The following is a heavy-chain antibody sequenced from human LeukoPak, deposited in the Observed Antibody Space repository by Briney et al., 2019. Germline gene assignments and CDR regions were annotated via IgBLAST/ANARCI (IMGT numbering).Heavy chain of an antibody. Sequence: GGSLRLSCAASGFTFSSYSMNWVRQAPGKGLEWVSSISSSSSYIYYADSVKGRFTISRDNAKNSLYLQMNSLRAEDTAVYYCEKSYGDYVKYFQHWGQGTLVTVSS. V-gene: IGHV3-21*01. CDR2: ISSSSSYI. D-gene: IGHD4-17*01. J-gene: IGHJ1*01. CDR3: EKSYGDYVKYFQH. CDR1: GFTFSSYS.